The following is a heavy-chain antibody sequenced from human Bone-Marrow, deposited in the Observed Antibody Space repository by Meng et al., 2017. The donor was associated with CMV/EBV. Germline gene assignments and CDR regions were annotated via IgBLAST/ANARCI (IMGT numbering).Heavy chain of an antibody. V-gene: IGHV1-8*01. J-gene: IGHJ6*02. CDR2: MNPNSGNT. Sequence: ASVKVSCKASGYTFTSYDINWVRQATGQGLEWMGWMNPNSGNTGYAQKFQGRVTITRNTSISTAYMELSSLRSEDTAVYYCARGGYDFWSGPGVMDVWGQGTTVTVSS. CDR1: GYTFTSYD. D-gene: IGHD3-3*01. CDR3: ARGGYDFWSGPGVMDV.